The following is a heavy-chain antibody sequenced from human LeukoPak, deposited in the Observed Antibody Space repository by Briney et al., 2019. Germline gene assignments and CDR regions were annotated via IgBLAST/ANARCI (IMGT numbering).Heavy chain of an antibody. CDR3: AKDVRRCNGGCT. Sequence: GGSLRLSCVGSGFTFRSHAMSWVRQAPEKGLEFVSGIYENGGTTYYADSVKGRFSISRDNSKNTLYLQMDSLRGEDTAVYYCAKDVRRCNGGCTWGQGTLVTVSS. J-gene: IGHJ5*02. D-gene: IGHD2-15*01. V-gene: IGHV3-23*01. CDR2: IYENGGTT. CDR1: GFTFRSHA.